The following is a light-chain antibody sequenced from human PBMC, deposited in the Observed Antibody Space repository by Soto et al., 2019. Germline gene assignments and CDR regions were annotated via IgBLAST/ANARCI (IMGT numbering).Light chain of an antibody. Sequence: QSALTQPASVSGSPGQSITISCTGTSSDVGGFNSVSWYQLRPGTAPKLILYDVVDRPSGVSYRFSGSKSGNTASLTISGHQAADEADYFCSSYTSTMTNVFGSGTKLTVL. V-gene: IGLV2-14*03. CDR3: SSYTSTMTNV. J-gene: IGLJ1*01. CDR2: DVV. CDR1: SSDVGGFNS.